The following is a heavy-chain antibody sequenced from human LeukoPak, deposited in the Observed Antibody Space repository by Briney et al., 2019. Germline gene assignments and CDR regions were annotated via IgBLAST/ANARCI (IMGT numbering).Heavy chain of an antibody. Sequence: GGSLRLSCAASGFTFSGYAMSWVRQAPGKGLEWVSYISSSGSTIYYADSVKGRFTISRDNAKNSLYLQMNSLRAEDTAVYYCAELGITMIGGVWGKGTTVTISS. CDR1: GFTFSGYA. D-gene: IGHD3-10*02. CDR2: ISSSGSTI. J-gene: IGHJ6*04. V-gene: IGHV3-48*03. CDR3: AELGITMIGGV.